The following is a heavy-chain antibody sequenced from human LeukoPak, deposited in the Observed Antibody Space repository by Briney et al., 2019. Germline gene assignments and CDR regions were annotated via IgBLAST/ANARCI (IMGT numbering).Heavy chain of an antibody. D-gene: IGHD6-6*01. V-gene: IGHV4-59*01. CDR3: ARGGAARLHFQN. CDR1: GGSISTYY. CDR2: IYHSGST. Sequence: SETLSLTCTVSGGSISTYYWNWIREPPGKGLEWIGYIYHSGSTNYNPSLQSRVTISVDTSKNQFSLNLNSVTAADTAVYYCARGGAARLHFQNWGQGTLVTVSS. J-gene: IGHJ1*01.